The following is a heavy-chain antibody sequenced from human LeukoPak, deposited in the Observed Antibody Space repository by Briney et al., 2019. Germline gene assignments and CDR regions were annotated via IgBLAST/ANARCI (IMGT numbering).Heavy chain of an antibody. CDR2: INSDGSST. CDR1: GFTFSSYW. CDR3: ARGDYDSSGLFDY. Sequence: GGSLRLSCAASGFTFSSYWMHWVRQAPGKGLVWVSRINSDGSSTSYADSVKGRFTISRDNAKNTLYLQMNSLRAGDTAVYYCARGDYDSSGLFDYWGQGTLVTVSS. J-gene: IGHJ4*02. V-gene: IGHV3-74*01. D-gene: IGHD3-22*01.